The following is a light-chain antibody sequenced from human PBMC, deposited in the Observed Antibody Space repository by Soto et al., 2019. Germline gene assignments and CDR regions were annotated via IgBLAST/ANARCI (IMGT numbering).Light chain of an antibody. Sequence: QSVLTQPPSASGTPGQRVTISCSGSSSNIGSNTVNWYQQLPGTAPKLLIYSNNQRPSGVPDRFSGSKSSTSASLAISGLQSEDEADYYCAARDDSLNGAVFGGGTQLTVL. CDR1: SSNIGSNT. CDR3: AARDDSLNGAV. CDR2: SNN. J-gene: IGLJ7*01. V-gene: IGLV1-44*01.